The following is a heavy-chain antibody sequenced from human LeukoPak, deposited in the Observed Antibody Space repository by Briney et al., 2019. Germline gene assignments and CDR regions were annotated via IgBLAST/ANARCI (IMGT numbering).Heavy chain of an antibody. D-gene: IGHD4-17*01. V-gene: IGHV3-7*01. CDR2: IKQDGSEK. J-gene: IGHJ4*02. CDR1: GFTFSSYR. CDR3: ARDYGDYEGHFDY. Sequence: GGSLRLSCAASGFTFSSYRMSWVRQAPGKGLEWVASIKQDGSEKYYVDSVKGRFTISRDNAKNSLYLQMNSLRAEDTAVYYCARDYGDYEGHFDYWGQGTLVTVSS.